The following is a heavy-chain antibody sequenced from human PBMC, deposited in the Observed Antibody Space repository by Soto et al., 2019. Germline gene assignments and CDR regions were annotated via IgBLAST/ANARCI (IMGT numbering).Heavy chain of an antibody. CDR1: GGSISSGDYY. V-gene: IGHV4-30-4*01. CDR2: IYYSGST. Sequence: SETLSLTCTVSGGSISSGDYYWSWIRRPPGKGLEWIGYIYYSGSTYYNPSLKSRVTISVDTSKNQFSLKLSSVTAADTAVYYCARGLVDTAYDYWGQGTLVTVSS. D-gene: IGHD5-18*01. J-gene: IGHJ4*02. CDR3: ARGLVDTAYDY.